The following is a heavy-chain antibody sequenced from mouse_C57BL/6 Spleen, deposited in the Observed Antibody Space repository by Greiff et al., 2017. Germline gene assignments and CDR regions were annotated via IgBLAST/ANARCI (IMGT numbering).Heavy chain of an antibody. CDR1: GYAFSSSW. CDR3: GRSDSNYDY. J-gene: IGHJ2*01. Sequence: QVQLQQSGPELVKPGASVKISCKASGYAFSSSWMNWVKQRPGKGLEWIGRIYPGDGDTNYNGKFKGKATLTANKSSSTAYIQLSSLTSEDSAVYFGGRSDSNYDYWGQGTTLTVSS. V-gene: IGHV1-82*01. CDR2: IYPGDGDT. D-gene: IGHD2-5*01.